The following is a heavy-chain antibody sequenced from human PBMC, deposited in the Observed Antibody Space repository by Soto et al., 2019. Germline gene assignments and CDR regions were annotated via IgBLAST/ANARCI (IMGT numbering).Heavy chain of an antibody. Sequence: SETLSLTCTVSGGSISSSSYYWGWIRQPPGKGLEWIGSIYYSGSTYYNPSLKSRVTISVDTSKNQFSLKLSSVTAADTAVYYCARLLGRRSWFDPWGQGTLVTVSS. CDR1: GGSISSSSYY. J-gene: IGHJ5*02. D-gene: IGHD3-10*01. CDR2: IYYSGST. V-gene: IGHV4-39*07. CDR3: ARLLGRRSWFDP.